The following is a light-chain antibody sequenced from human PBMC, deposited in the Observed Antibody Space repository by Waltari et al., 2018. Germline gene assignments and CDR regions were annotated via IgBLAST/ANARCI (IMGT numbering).Light chain of an antibody. CDR1: QTDRTTY. V-gene: IGKV3-20*01. Sequence: EIVLTQSPGTLSLSPGERATLSCMASQTDRTTYFAWYQQKPGQPPTLVIYGGSRRAAGIPDRFSGSGSGTDFSLTISSLEPEDVAVYYCQQYDISPLTLGGGTKVEIK. CDR2: GGS. CDR3: QQYDISPLT. J-gene: IGKJ4*01.